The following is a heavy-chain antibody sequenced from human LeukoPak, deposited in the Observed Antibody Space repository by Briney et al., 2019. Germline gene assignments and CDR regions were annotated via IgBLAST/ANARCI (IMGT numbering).Heavy chain of an antibody. J-gene: IGHJ4*02. CDR1: GFTFSSYG. CDR3: ARSSRGDEVVTPHDY. V-gene: IGHV3-33*08. CDR2: IWYDGSNK. Sequence: GGSLRLSCAASGFTFSSYGMHWVRQAPGKGLEWVAVIWYDGSNKYYADSVKGRFTISRDNSKNTLYLQMNSLRAEDTAVYYCARSSRGDEVVTPHDYWGQGTLVTVSS. D-gene: IGHD4-23*01.